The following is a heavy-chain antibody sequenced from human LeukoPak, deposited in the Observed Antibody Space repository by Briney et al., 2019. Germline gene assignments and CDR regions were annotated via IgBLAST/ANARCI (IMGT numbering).Heavy chain of an antibody. V-gene: IGHV3-21*06. D-gene: IGHD3-10*01. J-gene: IGHJ4*02. CDR3: VRDVGAVRGEVYFDY. Sequence: KSGGSLRLSCAASGFTFSSHGMSWVRQAPGKGLEWVSSITGSGPYMLYADSVKHRFTISRDNTKNLLYLEMNSLRAEDTAMYFCVRDVGAVRGEVYFDYWGQGTLVTVSS. CDR1: GFTFSSHG. CDR2: ITGSGPYM.